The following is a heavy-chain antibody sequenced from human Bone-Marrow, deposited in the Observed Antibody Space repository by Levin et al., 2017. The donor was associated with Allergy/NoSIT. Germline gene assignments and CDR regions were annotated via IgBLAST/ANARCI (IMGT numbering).Heavy chain of an antibody. CDR2: IYSTASS. D-gene: IGHD6-19*01. CDR3: ARAGDWESSVWYGTKDYAMEF. J-gene: IGHJ6*02. CDR1: GVSINNYF. V-gene: IGHV4-59*01. Sequence: SETLSLTCNVSGVSINNYFWSGIRQPPGKGLEWIGYIYSTASSSYNPSLKNRVTMSIETSKIQVSLKFRSVTAPDTAVYYCARAGDWESSVWYGTKDYAMEFWGQGTPVTVSS.